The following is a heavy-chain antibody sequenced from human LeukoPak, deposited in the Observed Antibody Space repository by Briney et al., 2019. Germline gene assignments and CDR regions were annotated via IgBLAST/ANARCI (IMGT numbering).Heavy chain of an antibody. CDR1: GYTFTGYY. CDR2: INPNSGGT. V-gene: IGHV1-2*02. Sequence: ASVKVSCKASGYTFTGYYLHWVRQAPGQGLGWVGWINPNSGGTHYAQKFQGRVTMTRDTSITTVYMELSRLRSDDTAVYYCSREDYWGQGTLVTVSS. CDR3: SREDY. J-gene: IGHJ4*02.